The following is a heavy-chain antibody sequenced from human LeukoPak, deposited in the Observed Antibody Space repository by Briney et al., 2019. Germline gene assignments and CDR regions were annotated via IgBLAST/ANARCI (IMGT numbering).Heavy chain of an antibody. V-gene: IGHV3-21*01. CDR1: GFTFSSYS. Sequence: PGGSLRLSCAASGFTFSSYSMNWVRQAPGKGLEWVSSIRSSSSYIYYADSVKGRFTISRDNAKNSLYLQMNSLRAEDTAVYYCARSGCSSTSCYYYYYGMDVWGKGTTVTVSS. CDR2: IRSSSSYI. CDR3: ARSGCSSTSCYYYYYGMDV. D-gene: IGHD2-2*01. J-gene: IGHJ6*04.